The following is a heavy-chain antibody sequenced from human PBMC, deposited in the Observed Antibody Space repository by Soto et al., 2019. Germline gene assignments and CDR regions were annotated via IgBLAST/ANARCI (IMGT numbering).Heavy chain of an antibody. D-gene: IGHD5-18*01. Sequence: LETLSLTCTVSGGSISSGSYYWSWIPQPPGKGLELSGDTHYSGSTNYNPSHMSRVTISVDTSKDQFSLKLRSVTAADTAVYYCAKGDTTMVPGYWGQGSLVTVSS. CDR3: AKGDTTMVPGY. CDR1: GGSISSGSYY. V-gene: IGHV4-61*01. CDR2: THYSGST. J-gene: IGHJ4*02.